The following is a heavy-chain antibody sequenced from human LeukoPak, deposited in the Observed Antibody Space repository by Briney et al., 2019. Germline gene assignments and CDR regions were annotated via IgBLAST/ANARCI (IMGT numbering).Heavy chain of an antibody. Sequence: SETLSLTCTVSGGSISSHYWSWIRQPPGKGLEWIGYIYYSGSTNYNPSLKSRVTISVDTSKNQFFLKLSSVTAADTAVYYCARTYYYDSSGYYGPNWFDPWGQGTLVTVSS. CDR3: ARTYYYDSSGYYGPNWFDP. V-gene: IGHV4-59*11. J-gene: IGHJ5*02. CDR2: IYYSGST. CDR1: GGSISSHY. D-gene: IGHD3-22*01.